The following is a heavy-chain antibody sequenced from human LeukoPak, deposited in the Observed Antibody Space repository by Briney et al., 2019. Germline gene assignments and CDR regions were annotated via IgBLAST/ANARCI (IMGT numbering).Heavy chain of an antibody. CDR3: ARDVRGFGELYAFDV. J-gene: IGHJ3*01. CDR1: RGSISSYY. V-gene: IGHV4-59*01. D-gene: IGHD3-10*01. CDR2: LYHGGST. Sequence: SETLSLTCIVSRGSISSYYWSWIRQPPGKGLEWIGYLYHGGSTNYNPSLKSRVTISGDTSKNHFSLNLSSVTAADTAMYYCARDVRGFGELYAFDVWGQGTMVTVSS.